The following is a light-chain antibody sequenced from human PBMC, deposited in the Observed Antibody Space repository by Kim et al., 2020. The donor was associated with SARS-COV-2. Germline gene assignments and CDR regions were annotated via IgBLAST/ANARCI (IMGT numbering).Light chain of an antibody. V-gene: IGKV1-39*01. CDR1: QSISSH. Sequence: SVGDRVIITCRTTQSISSHLNWYQQKPGKAPKLLIFAASSLQSCVPSRFSGSGSGTDFTLTITTLQPQDFATYYCQQSYSSPQITFGQGTRLEIK. J-gene: IGKJ5*01. CDR2: AAS. CDR3: QQSYSSPQIT.